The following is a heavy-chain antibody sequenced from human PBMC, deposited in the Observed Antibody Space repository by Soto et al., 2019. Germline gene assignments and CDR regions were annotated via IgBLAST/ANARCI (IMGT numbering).Heavy chain of an antibody. J-gene: IGHJ3*02. CDR2: ISGSSIRT. CDR3: AKDPNGDHIGAFDM. D-gene: IGHD4-17*01. V-gene: IGHV3-23*01. Sequence: PGGSLRLSCAASGLTFSKYALTWVRQAPGKGLEWVSSISGSSIRTEYADSVKGRFTISRDNSKNTLYLKMNSLRAEDTAVYYCAKDPNGDHIGAFDMWGLGTMVTVSS. CDR1: GLTFSKYA.